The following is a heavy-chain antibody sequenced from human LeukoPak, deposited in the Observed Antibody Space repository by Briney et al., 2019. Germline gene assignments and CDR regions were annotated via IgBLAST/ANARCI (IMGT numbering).Heavy chain of an antibody. Sequence: ASVKVSCKASGYTFTGYYMHWVRQAPGQGLEWMEWINPNSGGTNYAQKFQGWVTMTRDTSISTAYMELSRLRSDDTAVYYCARDRGYGSGYNDYWGQGTLVTVSS. V-gene: IGHV1-2*04. CDR2: INPNSGGT. J-gene: IGHJ4*02. CDR1: GYTFTGYY. D-gene: IGHD3-10*01. CDR3: ARDRGYGSGYNDY.